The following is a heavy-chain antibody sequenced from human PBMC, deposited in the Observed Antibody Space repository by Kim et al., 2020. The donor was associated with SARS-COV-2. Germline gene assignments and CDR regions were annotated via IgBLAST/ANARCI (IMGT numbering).Heavy chain of an antibody. D-gene: IGHD3-10*01. J-gene: IGHJ4*02. CDR3: ASLPRGSYFDY. V-gene: IGHV4-34*01. Sequence: TNSNPSLKSRVTISVDTSKNQFSLKLGSVTAADTAVYYCASLPRGSYFDYWGQGTLVTVSS. CDR2: T.